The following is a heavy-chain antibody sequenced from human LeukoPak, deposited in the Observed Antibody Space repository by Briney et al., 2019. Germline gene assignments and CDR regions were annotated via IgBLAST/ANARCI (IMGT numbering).Heavy chain of an antibody. Sequence: SETLSLTCTVSGVSISSYYWSWIRQPPGKGLEWIGYIYTSGSTNYNPSLKSRVTISVDTSKNQFSLKLSSVTAADTAVYYCARHRVGATGNRFDPWGQGTLVTVSS. CDR2: IYTSGST. CDR1: GVSISSYY. J-gene: IGHJ5*02. V-gene: IGHV4-4*09. D-gene: IGHD1-26*01. CDR3: ARHRVGATGNRFDP.